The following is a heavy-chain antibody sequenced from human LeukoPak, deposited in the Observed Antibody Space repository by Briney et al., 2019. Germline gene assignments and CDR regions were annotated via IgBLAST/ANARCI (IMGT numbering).Heavy chain of an antibody. Sequence: GSLRLSCAASGFTFNSYGMHWVRQAPGKGLEWVAVISYDGSNKYFADSMKGRFTISRDNPKNTLYLQMNSLRAEDTAVYYCAKSATVTTQQRGYFDYWGQGTLVTVSS. CDR3: AKSATVTTQQRGYFDY. CDR1: GFTFNSYG. CDR2: ISYDGSNK. J-gene: IGHJ4*02. D-gene: IGHD4-11*01. V-gene: IGHV3-30*18.